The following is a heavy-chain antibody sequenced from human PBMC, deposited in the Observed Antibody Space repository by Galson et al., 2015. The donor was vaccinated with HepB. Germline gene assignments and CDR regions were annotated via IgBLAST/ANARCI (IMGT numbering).Heavy chain of an antibody. CDR1: GGTFSSYA. CDR2: IIPIFGTA. CDR3: AIVVVPAAWDYYYGMDV. V-gene: IGHV1-69*13. D-gene: IGHD2-2*01. Sequence: SVKVSCKASGGTFSSYAISWVRQAPGQGLEWMGGIIPIFGTANYAQKFQGRVTITADESTSTAYMELSSLRSEDTAVYYCAIVVVPAAWDYYYGMDVWGQGTTVTVSS. J-gene: IGHJ6*02.